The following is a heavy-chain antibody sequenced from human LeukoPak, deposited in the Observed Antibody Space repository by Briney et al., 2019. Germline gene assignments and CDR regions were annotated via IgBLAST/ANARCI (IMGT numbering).Heavy chain of an antibody. CDR3: ARDIEDDYGDYFDY. CDR1: GFTFSSYA. V-gene: IGHV3-30-3*01. D-gene: IGHD4-17*01. Sequence: GGSLRLSCAASGFTFSSYAMHWVRQAPGKGLEWVAVISYDGSNKYYADSVKGRFTISRDNSKNTLYLQMNSLRAEDTAVYYCARDIEDDYGDYFDYWGQGTLVTVSS. J-gene: IGHJ4*02. CDR2: ISYDGSNK.